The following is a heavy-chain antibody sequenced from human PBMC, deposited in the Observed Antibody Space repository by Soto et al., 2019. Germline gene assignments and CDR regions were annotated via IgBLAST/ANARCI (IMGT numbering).Heavy chain of an antibody. CDR1: GYTFTGYY. CDR2: INPNSGGT. D-gene: IGHD4-17*01. V-gene: IGHV1-2*02. CDR3: ARVPLPDYGDYNYYYYGMDV. Sequence: ASVKVSCKASGYTFTGYYMHWVRQAPGQGLEWMGWINPNSGGTNYAQKFQGRVTMTRDTSVSTAYMELSRLRSDDTAVYYCARVPLPDYGDYNYYYYGMDVWGQGTTVTVSS. J-gene: IGHJ6*02.